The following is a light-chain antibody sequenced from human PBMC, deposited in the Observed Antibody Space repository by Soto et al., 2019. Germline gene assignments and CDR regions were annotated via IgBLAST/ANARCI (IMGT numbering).Light chain of an antibody. V-gene: IGKV3-20*01. CDR3: QQYGSSPPLT. CDR1: QSVSSSY. J-gene: IGKJ4*01. CDR2: GAS. Sequence: EIVLTQSPGTLSLSPGERATLSCRASQSVSSSYLAWYQQKPGQAPRLLIYGASSRATGIPDRFSGSGYGTDFTLTVSRLEPEDFAVYYCQQYGSSPPLTFGGGTKGQIK.